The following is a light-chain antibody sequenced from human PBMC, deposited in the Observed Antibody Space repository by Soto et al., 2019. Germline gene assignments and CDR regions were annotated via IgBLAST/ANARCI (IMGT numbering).Light chain of an antibody. CDR1: QSVSSGY. Sequence: EIVLTQSPGTLSLSPGERATLSCRASQSVSSGYLAWYQQKPGRAPRLLIYGASSRATGSPDRFSGSGSGTDFTLTISRLEPEEFAVYYCQLSGYTGTFGQGTKLEIK. J-gene: IGKJ2*01. CDR3: QLSGYTGT. CDR2: GAS. V-gene: IGKV3-20*01.